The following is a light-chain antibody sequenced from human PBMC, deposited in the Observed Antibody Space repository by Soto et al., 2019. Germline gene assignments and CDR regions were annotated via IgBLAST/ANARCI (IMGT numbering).Light chain of an antibody. CDR3: QQRYSTTWT. J-gene: IGKJ1*01. V-gene: IGKV1-39*01. CDR2: AAS. Sequence: DIQMTQSPSSLSPSVGDRVTITCRASQGISTYLNCYQQKPGKAPKLLIYAASSLQSGVPSRFSGSGSETDFNLTISSLQTEDFATYSCQQRYSTTWTVGQGTKVDIK. CDR1: QGISTY.